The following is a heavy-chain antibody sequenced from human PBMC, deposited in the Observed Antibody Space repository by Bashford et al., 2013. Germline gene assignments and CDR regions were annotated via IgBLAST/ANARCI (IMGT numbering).Heavy chain of an antibody. V-gene: IGHV4-31*02. CDR2: IYYDGSP. J-gene: IGHJ4*02. D-gene: IGHD1-26*01. CDR3: ARDQQGSGRYLDY. Sequence: WVRQAPGKGLEWIGYIYYDGSPHYTPSLKSRVTISVDSSENQFSLNLSSVTAADTAVYYCARDQQGSGRYLDYWGPGTLVTVSS.